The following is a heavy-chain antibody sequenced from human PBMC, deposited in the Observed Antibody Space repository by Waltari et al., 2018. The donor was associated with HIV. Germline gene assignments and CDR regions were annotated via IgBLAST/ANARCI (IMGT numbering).Heavy chain of an antibody. D-gene: IGHD3-10*01. CDR2: IYPGDSDT. CDR3: ARRTRYGSYGMDV. Sequence: EVQLMQSGAEVKKPGESLKISCKGSGYSFTSYWIGWVRQMPGKGLEWMGIIYPGDSDTRYSPSFQGQGTVSAAKSITTAYLQWSSLKASDTAMYYCARRTRYGSYGMDVWGQGTTVTVSS. J-gene: IGHJ6*02. V-gene: IGHV5-51*03. CDR1: GYSFTSYW.